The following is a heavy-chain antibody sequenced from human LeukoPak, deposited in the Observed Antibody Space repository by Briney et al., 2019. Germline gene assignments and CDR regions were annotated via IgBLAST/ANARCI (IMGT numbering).Heavy chain of an antibody. D-gene: IGHD1-14*01. CDR1: GGTFSSYA. CDR2: IIPIFGTA. Sequence: SVKVSCKASGGTFSSYAISWVRQAPGQGLEWVGGIIPIFGTANYAQKLQGRFTITADESTTTSYMELTSLRSKDTAVYYCARERPTGGGNWFDPWGQGTLVTVSS. CDR3: ARERPTGGGNWFDP. V-gene: IGHV1-69*01. J-gene: IGHJ5*02.